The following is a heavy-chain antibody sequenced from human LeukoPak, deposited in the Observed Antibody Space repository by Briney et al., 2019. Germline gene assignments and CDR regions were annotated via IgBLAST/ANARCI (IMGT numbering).Heavy chain of an antibody. Sequence: PGGSLRLSCAASGFTFSSYWMGWVRQAPGKGLEWVANIKQDGSEKYYVDSVKGRFTISRDNAKNSLYLQMNSLRAEDTAVYYCARVVYFYLYYFDYWGQGTLVTVSS. CDR1: GFTFSSYW. CDR3: ARVVYFYLYYFDY. J-gene: IGHJ4*02. CDR2: IKQDGSEK. D-gene: IGHD2/OR15-2a*01. V-gene: IGHV3-7*01.